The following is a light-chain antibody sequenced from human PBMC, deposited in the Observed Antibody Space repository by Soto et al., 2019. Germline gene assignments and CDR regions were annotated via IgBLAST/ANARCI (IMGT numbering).Light chain of an antibody. CDR1: SSDVGAFNY. CDR2: DVT. J-gene: IGLJ1*01. Sequence: SALTEPASVSGSPGQSISISCIGTSSDVGAFNYVSWYQHHPGKAPQLIIYDVTSRPSGVSNRFSASKSGNTASLTISGLQAEDEADYYCSSYTTRNTEVFGTGTKLTVL. CDR3: SSYTTRNTEV. V-gene: IGLV2-14*03.